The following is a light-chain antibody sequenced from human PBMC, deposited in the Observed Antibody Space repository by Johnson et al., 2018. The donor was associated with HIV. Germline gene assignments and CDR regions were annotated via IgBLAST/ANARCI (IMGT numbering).Light chain of an antibody. J-gene: IGLJ1*01. CDR3: GTWDSSLDAYV. CDR2: ENN. V-gene: IGLV1-51*02. CDR1: NSNIGNSY. Sequence: QPPSVSAAPGQKVTISCSGSNSNIGNSYVSWYQQLPRTAPKLLIYENNKRPSGIPDRFSGSKSGTSATLGITGLQTGDAADYYCGTWDSSLDAYVFGTGTKGSVL.